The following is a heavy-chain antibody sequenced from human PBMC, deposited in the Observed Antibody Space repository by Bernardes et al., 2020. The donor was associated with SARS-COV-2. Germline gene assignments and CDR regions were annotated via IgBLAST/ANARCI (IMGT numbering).Heavy chain of an antibody. CDR2: ISSSSSTI. CDR3: ARGKKNYDFWSGYLNDAFDI. J-gene: IGHJ3*02. D-gene: IGHD3-3*01. Sequence: GGSLRLSCAASGFTFSSYSMNWVRQAPGKGLEWVSYISSSSSTIYYADSVKGRFTISRDNAKNSLYLQMNSLRDEDTAVYYCARGKKNYDFWSGYLNDAFDIWGQGTMVTVSS. CDR1: GFTFSSYS. V-gene: IGHV3-48*02.